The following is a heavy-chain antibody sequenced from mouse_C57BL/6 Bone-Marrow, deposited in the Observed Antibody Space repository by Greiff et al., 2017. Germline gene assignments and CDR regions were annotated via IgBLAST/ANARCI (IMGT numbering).Heavy chain of an antibody. D-gene: IGHD2-12*01. Sequence: QVQLQQPGAELVKPGASVKLSCKASGYTFTSYWLHWVKQRPGKGLEWIGMIHPNSGSTNYNEKFKSKATLTVAKSYSTAYMQLSSLTSEDSAVYYCARKGYYLFAYWGQGTLVTVSA. CDR2: IHPNSGST. CDR3: ARKGYYLFAY. J-gene: IGHJ3*01. V-gene: IGHV1-64*01. CDR1: GYTFTSYW.